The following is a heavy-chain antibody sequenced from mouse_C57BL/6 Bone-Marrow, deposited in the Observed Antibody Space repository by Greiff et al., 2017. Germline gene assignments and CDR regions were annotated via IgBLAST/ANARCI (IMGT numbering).Heavy chain of an antibody. V-gene: IGHV14-4*01. CDR2: IDPENGDT. Sequence: VQLQQSGAELVRPGASVKLSCTASGFNIKDDYMHWVKQRPEQGLEWIGWIDPENGDTESASQFQGKATITADTSSNTAYLQLSSLTSEDTAVYYCTLITTVVHWYFDVWGTGTTVTVSS. CDR3: TLITTVVHWYFDV. CDR1: GFNIKDDY. J-gene: IGHJ1*03. D-gene: IGHD1-1*01.